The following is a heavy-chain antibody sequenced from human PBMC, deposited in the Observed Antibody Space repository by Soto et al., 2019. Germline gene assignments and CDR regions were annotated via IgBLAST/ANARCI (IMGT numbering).Heavy chain of an antibody. Sequence: QVQLQESGPGLVKPSETLSLICTVSGVSISAYPLTWIRQPPGAGLEWVGYISDNGITNYNPSLKSRVTISVDASKNQFSLNLNSVTAADTAVYYCARVRHGYSGWDGTLDYWGQGTLVTVSS. CDR1: GVSISAYP. CDR2: ISDNGIT. CDR3: ARVRHGYSGWDGTLDY. J-gene: IGHJ4*02. D-gene: IGHD5-18*01. V-gene: IGHV4-59*01.